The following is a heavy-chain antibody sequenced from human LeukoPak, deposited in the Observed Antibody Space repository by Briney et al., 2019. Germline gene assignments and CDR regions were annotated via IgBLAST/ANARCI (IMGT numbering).Heavy chain of an antibody. J-gene: IGHJ4*02. CDR3: ARDLSGGNLDY. Sequence: GGSLRLSCAASGFSVSAYWMSWVRRAPGKGGEWVANINEAGSEKPYVDSVKGRFTISRDNAKNSLFLQLNSLRAEDTAVYFCARDLSGGNLDYWGQGALVTVAS. CDR1: GFSVSAYW. V-gene: IGHV3-7*01. CDR2: INEAGSEK. D-gene: IGHD6-19*01.